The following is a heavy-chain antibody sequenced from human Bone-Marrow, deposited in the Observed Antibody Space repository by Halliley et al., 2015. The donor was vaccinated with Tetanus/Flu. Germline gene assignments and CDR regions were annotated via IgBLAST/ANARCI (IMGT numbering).Heavy chain of an antibody. V-gene: IGHV4-59*01. CDR2: IYYSGVT. CDR3: ARDFTAYGGRAGYDY. D-gene: IGHD2-15*01. J-gene: IGHJ4*02. CDR1: DGSITGYY. Sequence: GLVKPSETLSLTCTVSDGSITGYYWSWLRQPPGKGLEWIGYIYYSGVTNYTPSLKSRVTISVDTSKNQFSLHLTSVTAADTAVYYCARDFTAYGGRAGYDYWGLGTLVTVSS.